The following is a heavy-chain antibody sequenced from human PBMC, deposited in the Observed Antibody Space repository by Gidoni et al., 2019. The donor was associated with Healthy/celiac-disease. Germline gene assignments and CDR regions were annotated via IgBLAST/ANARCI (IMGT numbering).Heavy chain of an antibody. D-gene: IGHD3-22*01. CDR3: AKSGTYYYDSSGHSKAGRRDYFDY. CDR1: GFTFSSYG. J-gene: IGHJ4*02. CDR2: ISYDGSNK. V-gene: IGHV3-30*18. Sequence: QVQLVESGGGVVQPGRSLRLSCAASGFTFSSYGMHWVRQAPGKGLEWVAVISYDGSNKYYADSVKGRFTISRDNSKNTLYLQMNSLRAEDTAVYYCAKSGTYYYDSSGHSKAGRRDYFDYWGQGTLVTVSS.